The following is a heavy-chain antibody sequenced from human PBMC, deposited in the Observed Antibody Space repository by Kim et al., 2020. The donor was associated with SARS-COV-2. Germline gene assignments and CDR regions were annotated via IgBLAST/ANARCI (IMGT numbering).Heavy chain of an antibody. CDR3: TTGGFDIVVVPAAIISEYFQH. CDR1: GFTFSNAW. V-gene: IGHV3-15*01. D-gene: IGHD2-2*02. CDR2: IKSKTDGGTT. Sequence: GGSLRLSCAASGFTFSNAWMSWVRQAPGKGLEWVGRIKSKTDGGTTDYAAPVKGRFTISRDDSKNTLYLQMNSLKTEDTAVYYCTTGGFDIVVVPAAIISEYFQHWGQGTLVTVSS. J-gene: IGHJ1*01.